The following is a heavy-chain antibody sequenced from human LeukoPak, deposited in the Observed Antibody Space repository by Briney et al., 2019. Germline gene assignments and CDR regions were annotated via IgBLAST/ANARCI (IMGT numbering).Heavy chain of an antibody. Sequence: GGSLRLSCAASGFTFSSYSMNWVRQAPGKGLEWVSYITSSSSIIYYGDSVKGRFTVSRDNAKNSLYLQMNSLRAEDTAVYYCARVGLWHYPVDSRGQGTLVTVSS. D-gene: IGHD1-7*01. J-gene: IGHJ4*02. CDR2: ITSSSSII. CDR1: GFTFSSYS. CDR3: ARVGLWHYPVDS. V-gene: IGHV3-48*01.